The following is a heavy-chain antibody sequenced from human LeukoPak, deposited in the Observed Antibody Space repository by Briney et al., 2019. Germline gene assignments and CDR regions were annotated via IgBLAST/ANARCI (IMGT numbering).Heavy chain of an antibody. V-gene: IGHV3-7*01. CDR2: IKQDGSEK. Sequence: GGSLRLSCVASGFSFNSYWMSWVRQAPGEGLEWVANIKQDGSEKSYVGSVKGRFTISRDNAKNSLYLQMNSLRAADTAIYFCAKGAWNFDLWGRGTLVSVSS. J-gene: IGHJ2*01. CDR3: AKGAWNFDL. CDR1: GFSFNSYW.